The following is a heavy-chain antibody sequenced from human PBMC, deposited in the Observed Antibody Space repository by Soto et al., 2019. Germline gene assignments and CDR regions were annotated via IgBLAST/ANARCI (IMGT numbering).Heavy chain of an antibody. V-gene: IGHV3-23*01. CDR1: GFTFSSYA. D-gene: IGHD2-2*01. CDR2: ISGSGGST. CDR3: ANNQGYVTAAIQRTSDY. J-gene: IGHJ4*02. Sequence: EVQLLESGGGLVQPGGSLRLSCAASGFTFSSYAMSWVRQAPGKGLEWVSAISGSGGSTYYADSVKGRFTISRANSKNTLYLQMNSLRAEDTAVYYGANNQGYVTAAIQRTSDYWGQGTLVTVSS.